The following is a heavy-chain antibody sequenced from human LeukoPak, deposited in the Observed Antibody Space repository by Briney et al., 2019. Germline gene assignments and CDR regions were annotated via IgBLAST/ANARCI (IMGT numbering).Heavy chain of an antibody. J-gene: IGHJ4*02. D-gene: IGHD4-17*01. CDR3: ARAQTYGDYRLLLDY. Sequence: GGSLRLTCAASGFTLGDYGRSWVRQAPGKGREWVSGLNWDGGTTGHADSVKGRFTISRDNAKNSLYLQMNSLRAEDTALYYCARAQTYGDYRLLLDYWGQGTLVTVSS. CDR2: LNWDGGTT. CDR1: GFTLGDYG. V-gene: IGHV3-20*04.